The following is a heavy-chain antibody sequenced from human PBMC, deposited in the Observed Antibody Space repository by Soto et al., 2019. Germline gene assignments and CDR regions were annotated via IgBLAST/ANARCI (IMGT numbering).Heavy chain of an antibody. CDR1: GFTFSSYG. Sequence: GGSLRLSCAASGFTFSSYGMHWVRQAPGKGLEWVAVISYDGSHKYYADSVKGRFTISRDNSKHTLYLQVSSLSAEDTAVYYCAKELSSGWYEGPDYWGQGTLVTVSS. J-gene: IGHJ4*02. CDR3: AKELSSGWYEGPDY. V-gene: IGHV3-30*18. D-gene: IGHD6-19*01. CDR2: ISYDGSHK.